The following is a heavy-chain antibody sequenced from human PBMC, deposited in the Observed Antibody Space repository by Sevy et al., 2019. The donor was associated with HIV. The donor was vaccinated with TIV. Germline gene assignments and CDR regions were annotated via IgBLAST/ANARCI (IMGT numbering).Heavy chain of an antibody. CDR1: GFNVNDNY. V-gene: IGHV3-53*01. CDR3: ARDRRFCGNECYLYYYYGMDV. Sequence: QPGGSLRLSCAASGFNVNDNYMTWVRQAPGKGLEWVSIIHADGSSYYADSVKGRFTMSRDDTKNIVNLQMNSLRADDTAVYYCARDRRFCGNECYLYYYYGMDVWGQGTAVTVSS. D-gene: IGHD3-16*02. CDR2: IHADGSS. J-gene: IGHJ6*02.